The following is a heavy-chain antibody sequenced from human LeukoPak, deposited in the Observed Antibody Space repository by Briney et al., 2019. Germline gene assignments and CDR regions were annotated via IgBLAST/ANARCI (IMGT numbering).Heavy chain of an antibody. CDR3: AREVFEGQRQSDAFDV. V-gene: IGHV3-74*01. CDR1: GFPFSSHW. CDR2: VNGPGDWA. D-gene: IGHD6-25*01. J-gene: IGHJ3*01. Sequence: GSLRLSCAAPGFPFSSHWMHWVRQAPGEGLVWVSRVNGPGDWAYYADSVRGRFIISRDNAENTISLQMNNLRAEDTAVCFCAREVFEGQRQSDAFDVWGQGTMVTVSS.